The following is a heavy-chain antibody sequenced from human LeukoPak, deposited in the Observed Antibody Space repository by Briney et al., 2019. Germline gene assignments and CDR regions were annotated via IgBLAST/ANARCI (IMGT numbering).Heavy chain of an antibody. V-gene: IGHV1-18*01. CDR3: ARADIVVVVAAPGWSDP. Sequence: GASVKVSCKASGYTFTSYGISWVRQTPGQGLEWMGWISPYNGNTNYAQKLQGRVTMTTDTHTSTAYMELRSLRSDDTAVYYCARADIVVVVAAPGWSDPWGQGTLVTVSS. D-gene: IGHD2-15*01. J-gene: IGHJ5*02. CDR1: GYTFTSYG. CDR2: ISPYNGNT.